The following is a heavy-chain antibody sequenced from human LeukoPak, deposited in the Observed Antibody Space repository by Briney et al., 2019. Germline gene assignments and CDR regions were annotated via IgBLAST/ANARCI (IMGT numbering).Heavy chain of an antibody. CDR1: GGPISSYY. V-gene: IGHV4-59*01. J-gene: IGHJ4*02. CDR3: ARLGRDGYPPN. CDR2: IYNSGST. Sequence: TSETLSLTCTVSGGPISSYYWSWIRQPPGKGLEWIGYIYNSGSTNYNPSLKSRVTISEDTSKNQFSLKVSSVTAADTAVYYCARLGRDGYPPNWGQGTLVTVSS. D-gene: IGHD5-24*01.